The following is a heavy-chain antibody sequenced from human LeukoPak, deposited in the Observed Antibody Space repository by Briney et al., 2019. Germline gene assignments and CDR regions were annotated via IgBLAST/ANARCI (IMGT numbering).Heavy chain of an antibody. CDR2: IYYTGST. Sequence: PSETLSLTCTVSGGAISSYYWSWIRQSPGKGLEWIGYIYYTGSTNYNPSLKSRGTISVDTSKNQFSLKLSSVTAADTAVYYCASATVDTAMVFGYWGQGTLVTVSS. V-gene: IGHV4-59*01. CDR3: ASATVDTAMVFGY. J-gene: IGHJ4*02. CDR1: GGAISSYY. D-gene: IGHD5-18*01.